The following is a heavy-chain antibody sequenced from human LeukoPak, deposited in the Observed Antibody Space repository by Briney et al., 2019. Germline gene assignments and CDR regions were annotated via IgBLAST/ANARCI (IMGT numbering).Heavy chain of an antibody. CDR2: ISASGGST. Sequence: GGSLRLSCAASGFTFSRSVMSWVRQAPGKGLEWVSVISASGGSTYNADSVKGRFTISRDNSKNTLYLQMNSLRDDDTAVYYCAKDGRLLEFDYWDQGTLVIVSS. J-gene: IGHJ4*02. CDR3: AKDGRLLEFDY. V-gene: IGHV3-23*01. D-gene: IGHD2-21*02. CDR1: GFTFSRSV.